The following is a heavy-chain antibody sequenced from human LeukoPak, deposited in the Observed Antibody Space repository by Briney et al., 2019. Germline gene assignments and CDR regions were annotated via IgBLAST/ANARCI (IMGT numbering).Heavy chain of an antibody. V-gene: IGHV3-30*04. J-gene: IGHJ4*02. D-gene: IGHD2-2*02. CDR3: AREGYYCSSTSCYTVAFDY. CDR2: ISYDGRNK. Sequence: GGSLRLYCAASGFTFSSYAMHWVPPAPGQGREWVAVISYDGRNKSYADSVKGRLTISRDNSKNTLYLQMNSLRAEDTAVYYCAREGYYCSSTSCYTVAFDYWGQGTLVTVSS. CDR1: GFTFSSYA.